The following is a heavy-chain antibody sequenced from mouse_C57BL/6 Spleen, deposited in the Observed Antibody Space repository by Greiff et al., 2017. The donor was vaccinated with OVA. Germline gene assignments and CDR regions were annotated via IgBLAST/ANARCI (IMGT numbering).Heavy chain of an antibody. J-gene: IGHJ3*01. CDR1: GFTFSSYA. D-gene: IGHD1-1*01. CDR3: TRDLGIYYYGSSFPGFAY. V-gene: IGHV5-9-1*02. Sequence: EVHLVESGEGLVKPGGSLKLSCAASGFTFSSYAMSWVRQTPEKRLEWVAYISSGGDYIYYADTVKGRFTISRDNARNTLYLQVSSLKSEDTAMYYCTRDLGIYYYGSSFPGFAYWGQGTLVTVSA. CDR2: ISSGGDYI.